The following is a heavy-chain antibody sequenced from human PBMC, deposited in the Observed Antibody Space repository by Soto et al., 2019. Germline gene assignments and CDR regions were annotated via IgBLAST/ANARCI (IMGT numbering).Heavy chain of an antibody. J-gene: IGHJ2*01. CDR2: IYYSGST. Sequence: QVQLQESGPGLVKPSQTLSLTCTVPGGSISSGDYYWSWIRQPPGKGLEWIGYIYYSGSTNYNPSLSSRVTISVDTSKNPFSLNLSSVTAADTAGYYCARIVESGYTIDFDLWGRGTLVTVSS. CDR3: ARIVESGYTIDFDL. D-gene: IGHD3-16*02. V-gene: IGHV4-30-4*01. CDR1: GGSISSGDYY.